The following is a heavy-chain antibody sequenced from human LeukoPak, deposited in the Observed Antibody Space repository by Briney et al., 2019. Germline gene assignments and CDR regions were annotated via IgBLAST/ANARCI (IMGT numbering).Heavy chain of an antibody. CDR2: IKQDGSEK. D-gene: IGHD2-15*01. J-gene: IGHJ4*02. CDR1: GFTFSSYW. Sequence: GGSLRLSCVASGFTFSSYWMSWVRQAPGKGLEWVANIKQDGSEKYYVDSVKGRFTISRDNAKNSLYLQMNSLRDEDTAVYYCARGAWSFDYWGQGTLVSVSS. V-gene: IGHV3-7*01. CDR3: ARGAWSFDY.